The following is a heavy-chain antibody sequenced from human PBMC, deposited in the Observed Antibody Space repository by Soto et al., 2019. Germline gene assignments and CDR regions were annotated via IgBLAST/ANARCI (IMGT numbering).Heavy chain of an antibody. Sequence: ASVKVSCKGSGYTFTIYAMHWVRQAPGQRLEWMGWINAGNGNTKYSQKFQGRVTITRDTSASTAYMELSSLRSEDTAVYYCARARYCSSTSCYAQNWFAPWGQGTLVTVSS. CDR1: GYTFTIYA. J-gene: IGHJ5*02. CDR2: INAGNGNT. V-gene: IGHV1-3*01. CDR3: ARARYCSSTSCYAQNWFAP. D-gene: IGHD2-2*01.